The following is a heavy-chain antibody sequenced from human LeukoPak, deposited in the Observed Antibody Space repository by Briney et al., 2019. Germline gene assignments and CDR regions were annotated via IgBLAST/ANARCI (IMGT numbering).Heavy chain of an antibody. D-gene: IGHD6-19*01. CDR1: GFTFSSYA. J-gene: IGHJ3*02. Sequence: GGSLRLSCAASGFTFSSYAMSWVRQAPGKGLQWVSVIRDSGASTYYADSVKGRFTISRDNSKNTLYLQMNSLRAEDTAVYYCAKAGRSGWYPGWPFDIWGQGTMVTVSS. V-gene: IGHV3-23*01. CDR3: AKAGRSGWYPGWPFDI. CDR2: IRDSGAST.